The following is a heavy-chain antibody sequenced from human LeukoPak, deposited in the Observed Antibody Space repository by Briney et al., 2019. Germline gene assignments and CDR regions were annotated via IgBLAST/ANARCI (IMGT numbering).Heavy chain of an antibody. Sequence: SETLSLTCAVYGGSFSGYYWSWIRQPPGKGLEWIGEINHSGSTNYNPSLKSRVTISVDTSKNQFSLKLSSVTAADTAVYYGARGDYDFRTPSRRPPYYFDYWGQGTLVTVSS. CDR1: GGSFSGYY. CDR2: INHSGST. CDR3: ARGDYDFRTPSRRPPYYFDY. J-gene: IGHJ4*02. V-gene: IGHV4-34*01. D-gene: IGHD3-3*01.